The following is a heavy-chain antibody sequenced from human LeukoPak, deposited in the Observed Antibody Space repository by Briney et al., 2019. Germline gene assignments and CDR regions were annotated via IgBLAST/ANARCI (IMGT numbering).Heavy chain of an antibody. V-gene: IGHV3-30*03. CDR3: ARDAFPQWNWKYYFDY. CDR2: ISYDGSNK. Sequence: GGSLRLSCAASGFTFSSYGMHWVRQAPGKGLEWVAVISYDGSNKYYADSVKGRFTISRDISKNTLYLQMNSLRAEDTAVYYCARDAFPQWNWKYYFDYWGQGTLVTVSS. D-gene: IGHD1-1*01. CDR1: GFTFSSYG. J-gene: IGHJ4*02.